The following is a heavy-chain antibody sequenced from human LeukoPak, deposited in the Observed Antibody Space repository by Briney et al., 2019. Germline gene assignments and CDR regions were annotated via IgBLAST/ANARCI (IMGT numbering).Heavy chain of an antibody. Sequence: GGSLRLSCAASGFTFTRYGVHWVRQAPGKGLEWVAFIQHDGNNKYYADSVKGRFTISRDNSKNTLYLQMNSLRAEDTAVYYCAKDSRNLPFDYWGQGTLVTVSS. CDR3: AKDSRNLPFDY. J-gene: IGHJ4*02. CDR1: GFTFTRYG. CDR2: IQHDGNNK. D-gene: IGHD1-14*01. V-gene: IGHV3-30*02.